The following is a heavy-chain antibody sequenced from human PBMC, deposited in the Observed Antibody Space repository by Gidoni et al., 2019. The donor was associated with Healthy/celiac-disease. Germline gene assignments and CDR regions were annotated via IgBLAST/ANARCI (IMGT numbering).Heavy chain of an antibody. J-gene: IGHJ5*02. CDR3: ATEGVTMVRGVIPTGWFDP. Sequence: EVQLVQSGAEVKQPGATVKISCKVSGYTFTDYYMHWVQQAPGKGLEWMGLVDPEDGETIYAEKFQGRVTITADTSTDTAYMELSSLRSEDTAVYYCATEGVTMVRGVIPTGWFDPWGQGTLVTVSS. CDR1: GYTFTDYY. D-gene: IGHD3-10*01. CDR2: VDPEDGET. V-gene: IGHV1-69-2*01.